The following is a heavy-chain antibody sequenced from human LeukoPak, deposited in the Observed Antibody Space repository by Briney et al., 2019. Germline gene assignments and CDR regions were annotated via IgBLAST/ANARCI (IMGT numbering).Heavy chain of an antibody. CDR3: AKDPRSFVGRPPDS. D-gene: IGHD2-15*01. CDR1: GFTFSNYA. Sequence: PGGSLRLSCAASGFTFSNYAMTWVRQAPGKGLEWVSSISGSGETTYYADSVKGRLSISRDNSKNTLYLQMNSLRAEDTAVYYCAKDPRSFVGRPPDSWGQETLVTVSS. V-gene: IGHV3-23*01. J-gene: IGHJ4*02. CDR2: ISGSGETT.